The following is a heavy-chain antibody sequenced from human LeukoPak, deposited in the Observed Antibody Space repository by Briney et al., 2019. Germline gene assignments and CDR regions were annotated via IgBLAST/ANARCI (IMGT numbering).Heavy chain of an antibody. CDR3: ERNGRCVAVA. V-gene: IGHV4-59*08. Sequence: RPSETLSLTCTVSGGSISGYYWSWIRPPPRKGLEWSGYNYYSGSTNYNPPPKSRVTTSVDTSENQVSLKLPSVTGAEPVVYYCERNGRCVAVAWGEGTLVTVSS. CDR2: NYYSGST. D-gene: IGHD6-19*01. J-gene: IGHJ5*02. CDR1: GGSISGYY.